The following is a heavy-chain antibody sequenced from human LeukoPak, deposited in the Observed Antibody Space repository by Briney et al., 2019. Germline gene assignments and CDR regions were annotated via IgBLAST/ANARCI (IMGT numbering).Heavy chain of an antibody. CDR3: ARVLDLSKRGLDAFDI. V-gene: IGHV4-59*01. Sequence: SETLSLTCTVSGGSISSYFWSWIRQPPGKGLEWIGYVYYSGSTNYNPSLKSRVTISVDTSKKQFSLKLSSATAADTAVYYCARVLDLSKRGLDAFDIWGQGNMVTVSS. CDR2: VYYSGST. D-gene: IGHD3-16*01. CDR1: GGSISSYF. J-gene: IGHJ3*02.